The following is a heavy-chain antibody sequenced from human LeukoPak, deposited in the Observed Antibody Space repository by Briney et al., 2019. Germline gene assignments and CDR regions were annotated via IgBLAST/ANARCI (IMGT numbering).Heavy chain of an antibody. V-gene: IGHV1-3*01. CDR1: GYTFTSYS. Sequence: ASVKVSCKASGYTFTSYSMHWVRQAPGQRLEWVGWINAGNGNTKFSQKFQGRVTITRDTSASTAYMELSSLRSEDTAVYYCASAGSSGYFHDAFDIWGQGTMVTVSS. CDR2: INAGNGNT. J-gene: IGHJ3*02. D-gene: IGHD3-22*01. CDR3: ASAGSSGYFHDAFDI.